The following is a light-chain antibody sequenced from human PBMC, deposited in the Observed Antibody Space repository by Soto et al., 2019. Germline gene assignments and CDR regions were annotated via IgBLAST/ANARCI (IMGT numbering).Light chain of an antibody. Sequence: EIVMTQSPATLAVSPGDTATLSCRASQSLSGNLAWYQQKPGRAPRLLIYGISTRATGIPARFSGSGSGTDFTLTISSLQSEDFAVYYCQQYTQWPITFGQGTRRRL. J-gene: IGKJ5*01. CDR2: GIS. CDR1: QSLSGN. V-gene: IGKV3-15*01. CDR3: QQYTQWPIT.